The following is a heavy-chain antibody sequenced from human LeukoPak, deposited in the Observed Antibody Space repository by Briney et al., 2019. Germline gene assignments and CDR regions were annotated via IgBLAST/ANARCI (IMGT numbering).Heavy chain of an antibody. CDR2: INSNGGST. CDR1: GFSFNNYA. CDR3: ARGPYDSSGYYAY. J-gene: IGHJ4*02. Sequence: PGGSLRLSCAASGFSFNNYAMYWVRQAPGKGLEYVSAINSNGGSTNYANSVKDRFTISRDNSKNTLYLQMGSLRVEDMAVYYCARGPYDSSGYYAYWGQGTLVTVSS. D-gene: IGHD3-22*01. V-gene: IGHV3-64*01.